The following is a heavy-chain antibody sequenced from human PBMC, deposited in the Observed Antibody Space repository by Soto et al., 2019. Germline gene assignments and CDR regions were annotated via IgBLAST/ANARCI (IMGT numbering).Heavy chain of an antibody. CDR2: INAGNGNR. V-gene: IGHV1-3*01. Sequence: ASVKVSCKASGYTFISYAMHWVRQAPGQRLEWMGWINAGNGNRKYSQKIQGRVTITRDTSASTAYMELISLSSEDTAVYYCARDFGGFDPWGQGTLVTVSS. D-gene: IGHD3-3*01. J-gene: IGHJ5*02. CDR1: GYTFISYA. CDR3: ARDFGGFDP.